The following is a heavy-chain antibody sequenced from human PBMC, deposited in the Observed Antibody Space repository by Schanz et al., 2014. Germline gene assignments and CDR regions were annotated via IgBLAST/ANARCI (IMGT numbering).Heavy chain of an antibody. CDR2: ISGSGSTT. CDR3: AKSYDTSGYSGFDY. CDR1: GFTFASYA. Sequence: EVQLLESGGCLVQPGGSLRLSCAASGFTFASYAMSWVRQAPGKGLEWVSGISGSGSTTYHADSVKGRFTISRDNSKDTLYLQMNSLRTEDTAVYFCAKSYDTSGYSGFDYWGQGTLVTVSS. D-gene: IGHD3-22*01. J-gene: IGHJ4*02. V-gene: IGHV3-23*01.